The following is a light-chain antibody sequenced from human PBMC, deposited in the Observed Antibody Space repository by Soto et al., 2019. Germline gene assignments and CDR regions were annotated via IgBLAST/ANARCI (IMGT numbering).Light chain of an antibody. V-gene: IGKV1-5*01. Sequence: DIQMTQSPSTLSASVEDRVTITCRASQSISSWLAWYQQKPGKAPKLLIYVASSLESGVPSRFSGSGSGTEFTLTISSLQPDDFATYYCQQYNSYSTFGQGTKVEIK. CDR1: QSISSW. CDR3: QQYNSYST. J-gene: IGKJ1*01. CDR2: VAS.